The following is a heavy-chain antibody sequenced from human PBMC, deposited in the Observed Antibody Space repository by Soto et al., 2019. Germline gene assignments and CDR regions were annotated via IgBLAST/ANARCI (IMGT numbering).Heavy chain of an antibody. CDR1: GFTFRNHG. D-gene: IGHD1-1*01. Sequence: PGGSLRLSCEASGFTFRNHGMHWVRQAPGKGLEWLAVIWYDGSEKYYADSVKGRFTISRDNSKNTLYLQMNSLTVEDTAVYYCARWSNNKVVDPWGQGTVVTVSS. CDR3: ARWSNNKVVDP. CDR2: IWYDGSEK. J-gene: IGHJ5*02. V-gene: IGHV3-33*01.